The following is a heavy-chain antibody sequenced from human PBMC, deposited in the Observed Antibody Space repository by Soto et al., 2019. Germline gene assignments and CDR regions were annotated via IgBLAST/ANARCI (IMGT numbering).Heavy chain of an antibody. V-gene: IGHV1-69*13. CDR1: GGTFSSYA. D-gene: IGHD6-19*01. Sequence: ASVKVSCKASGGTFSSYAISWVRQAPGQGLEWMGGIIPTFGTANYAQKFQGRVTITADESTSTAYMELSSLRSEDTAVYYCATWQWLVVGRTYCFDFWGQGTLVTVSS. CDR3: ATWQWLVVGRTYCFDF. J-gene: IGHJ4*02. CDR2: IIPTFGTA.